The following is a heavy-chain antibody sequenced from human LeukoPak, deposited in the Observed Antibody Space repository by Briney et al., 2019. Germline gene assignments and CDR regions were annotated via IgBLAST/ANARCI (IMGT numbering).Heavy chain of an antibody. CDR3: ARNSIRITIFGVVPDAFDI. V-gene: IGHV4-34*01. CDR2: INHSGST. D-gene: IGHD3-3*01. CDR1: GGSFSGYY. J-gene: IGHJ3*02. Sequence: PSETLSLTCAVYGGSFSGYYWSWIRQPPGKGLEWIGEINHSGSTNYNPSLKSRVTISVDTSKNQFSLKLSSVTAADTAVYYCARNSIRITIFGVVPDAFDIWGQGTMVTVSS.